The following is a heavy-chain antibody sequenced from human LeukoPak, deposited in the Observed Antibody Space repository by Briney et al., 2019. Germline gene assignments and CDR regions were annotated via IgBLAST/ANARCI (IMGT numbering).Heavy chain of an antibody. CDR3: ARSLTYYYNSSGYSGWFDP. V-gene: IGHV3-48*01. CDR1: GFTFSSYS. Sequence: PGGSLRLSCAGSGFTFSSYSMQWVRQAPGKGLEWISYISSGSTTTYYADSVKGRFTISRDNAKNSLYLQMNSLRAEDTAVYYCARSLTYYYNSSGYSGWFDPWGQGTLVTVSS. D-gene: IGHD3-22*01. CDR2: ISSGSTTT. J-gene: IGHJ5*02.